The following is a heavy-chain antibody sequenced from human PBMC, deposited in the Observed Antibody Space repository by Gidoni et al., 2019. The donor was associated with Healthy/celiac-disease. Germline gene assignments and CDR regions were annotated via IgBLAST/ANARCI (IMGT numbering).Heavy chain of an antibody. CDR3: AKAPNFHYYYYMDV. V-gene: IGHV3-9*01. D-gene: IGHD1-7*01. J-gene: IGHJ6*03. CDR2: ISWNSGSI. CDR1: GVTFDDYA. Sequence: EVQLVESGGGLVQRGRSLRLYCAASGVTFDDYAMHWVRQAPGKGLEWVSGISWNSGSIGYADSVKGRFTISRDNAKNSLYLQMNSLRAEDTALYYCAKAPNFHYYYYMDVWGKGTTVTVSS.